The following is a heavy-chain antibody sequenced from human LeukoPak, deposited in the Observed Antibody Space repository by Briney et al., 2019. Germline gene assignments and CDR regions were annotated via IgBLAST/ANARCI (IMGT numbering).Heavy chain of an antibody. CDR2: ISSSGGST. CDR3: ARGMTLAANWFDA. CDR1: GFTFNTYA. J-gene: IGHJ5*02. V-gene: IGHV3-23*01. Sequence: GESLRLSCAASGFTFNTYAMSWVRQAPGKGLEWVSAISSSGGSTFHADSVKGRFTISRDNSKNTLYLQMNSLRAEDTAVYYCARGMTLAANWFDAWGQGTLVTVSS.